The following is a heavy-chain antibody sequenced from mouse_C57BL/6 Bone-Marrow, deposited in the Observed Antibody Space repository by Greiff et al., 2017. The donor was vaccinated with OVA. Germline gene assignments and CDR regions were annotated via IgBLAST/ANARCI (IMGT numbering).Heavy chain of an antibody. D-gene: IGHD4-1*01. Sequence: QVQLQQSGAELARPGASVKLSCKASGYTFTSYGISWVKQRTGQGLEWIGEIYPRSGNTYYNEKFKGKATLTADKSSSTAYMELRSLTSEDAAVYFCAREAGTRYFDVWGTGTTVTVSS. V-gene: IGHV1-81*01. J-gene: IGHJ1*03. CDR1: GYTFTSYG. CDR2: IYPRSGNT. CDR3: AREAGTRYFDV.